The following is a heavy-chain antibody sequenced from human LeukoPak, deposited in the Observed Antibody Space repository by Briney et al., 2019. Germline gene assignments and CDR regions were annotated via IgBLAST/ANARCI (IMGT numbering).Heavy chain of an antibody. CDR3: ARQRAYYDSSGLSHFDY. V-gene: IGHV4-39*01. CDR2: IYYSGST. Sequence: NPSETLSLTCAVYGGSFSSSSYYWGWIRQPPGKGLEWIGSIYYSGSTYYNPSLKSRVTISVDTSKNQFSLKLSSVTAADTAVYYCARQRAYYDSSGLSHFDYWGQGTLVTVSS. J-gene: IGHJ4*02. D-gene: IGHD3-22*01. CDR1: GGSFSSSSYY.